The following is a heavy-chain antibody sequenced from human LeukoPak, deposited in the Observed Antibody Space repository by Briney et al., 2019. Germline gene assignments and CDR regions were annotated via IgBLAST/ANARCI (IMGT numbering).Heavy chain of an antibody. V-gene: IGHV4-59*02. J-gene: IGHJ4*02. D-gene: IGHD2-21*01. Sequence: PSETLSLTCTVSGGSVSGDHWSWIRQSPSKGLEWVGYIHYTAGTNYNPSLKSRVTMSVDTSKNQFSLRLRSMTAADTAVYYCARLQGDSTAIFDYWGQGTLVSVSS. CDR1: GGSVSGDH. CDR2: IHYTAGT. CDR3: ARLQGDSTAIFDY.